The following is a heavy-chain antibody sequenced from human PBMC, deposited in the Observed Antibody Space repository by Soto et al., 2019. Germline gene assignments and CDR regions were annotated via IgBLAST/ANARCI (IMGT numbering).Heavy chain of an antibody. CDR1: GGSISSGGYY. Sequence: KTSETLSLTCTVSGGSISSGGYYWSWIRQHPGKGLEWIGYIYYSGSTYYNPSLKSRVTISVDTSKNQFSLKLSSVTAADTAVYYCARVPHILFMGGFDYWGQGTLVTVSS. CDR3: ARVPHILFMGGFDY. J-gene: IGHJ4*02. CDR2: IYYSGST. V-gene: IGHV4-31*03. D-gene: IGHD3-16*01.